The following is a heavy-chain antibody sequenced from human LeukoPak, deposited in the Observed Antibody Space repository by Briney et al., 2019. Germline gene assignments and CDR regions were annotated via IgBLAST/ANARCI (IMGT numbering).Heavy chain of an antibody. D-gene: IGHD3-22*01. CDR2: ISSNGGST. Sequence: PGGSLRLSCAASGFTFSSYAMHWVRQAPGKGLEYVSAISSNGGSTYYANSVKGRFTISRDNSKNTLYLQMGSLRAEDMAVYYCARDFYYDSGGYYDYWGQGTLVTVSS. CDR1: GFTFSSYA. V-gene: IGHV3-64*01. CDR3: ARDFYYDSGGYYDY. J-gene: IGHJ4*02.